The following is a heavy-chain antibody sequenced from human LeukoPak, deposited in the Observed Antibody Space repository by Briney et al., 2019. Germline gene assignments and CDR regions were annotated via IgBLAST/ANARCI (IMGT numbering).Heavy chain of an antibody. J-gene: IGHJ6*03. V-gene: IGHV1-69*02. CDR2: IIPILGIA. D-gene: IGHD2-2*01. CDR1: GGTFSSYT. Sequence: ASVKVSCKASGGTFSSYTISWVRQAPGQGLEWMGRIIPILGIANYAQKFQGRVTITADKSTSTAYMELSSLRSEDTAVYYCASEYCSSTSCLGYYYYYYMDVWGKGTTVTVSS. CDR3: ASEYCSSTSCLGYYYYYYMDV.